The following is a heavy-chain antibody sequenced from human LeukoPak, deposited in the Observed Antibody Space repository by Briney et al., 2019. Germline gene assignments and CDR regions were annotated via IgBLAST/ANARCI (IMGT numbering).Heavy chain of an antibody. CDR2: ICYSGST. CDR1: GGSISSYY. Sequence: SQTLSLTCTVSGGSISSYYWSWIRQPPGKGLEWIGYICYSGSTNYNPSLKSRVTISVDTSKNQFSLKLSSVTAADTAVYYCARGRLRYYFDYWGQGTLVTVSS. D-gene: IGHD4-17*01. J-gene: IGHJ4*02. CDR3: ARGRLRYYFDY. V-gene: IGHV4-59*01.